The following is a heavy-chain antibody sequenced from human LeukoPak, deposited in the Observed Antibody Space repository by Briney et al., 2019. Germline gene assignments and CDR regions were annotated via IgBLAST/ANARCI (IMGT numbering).Heavy chain of an antibody. Sequence: ASVKVSCKASGYTFTSYDINWVRQATGQGLEWMGWMNPNSGNTGYAQKFQGRVTMTRNTSISTAYMELSSLRSEDTAVYYCARVGDVMTTFGGVILENWGQGTLVTVSS. J-gene: IGHJ4*02. D-gene: IGHD3-16*02. CDR2: MNPNSGNT. CDR3: ARVGDVMTTFGGVILEN. CDR1: GYTFTSYD. V-gene: IGHV1-8*01.